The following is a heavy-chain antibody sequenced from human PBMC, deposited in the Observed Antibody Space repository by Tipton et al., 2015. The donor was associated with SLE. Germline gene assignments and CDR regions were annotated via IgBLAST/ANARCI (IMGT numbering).Heavy chain of an antibody. D-gene: IGHD5-12*01. CDR3: ARGVSGTVGEQ. Sequence: TLSLTCAVYGGSLSGHYWSWIRQSPGKGLECIGESNDSGKTNYNPALESRATISVDSSRSQFSLRLTSVTAADTAVYYCARGVSGTVGEQWGQGTLVTVSS. CDR2: SNDSGKT. J-gene: IGHJ1*01. V-gene: IGHV4-34*01. CDR1: GGSLSGHY.